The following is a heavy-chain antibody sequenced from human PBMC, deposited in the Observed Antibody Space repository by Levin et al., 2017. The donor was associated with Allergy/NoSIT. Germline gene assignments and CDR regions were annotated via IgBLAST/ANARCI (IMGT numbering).Heavy chain of an antibody. CDR3: ARDYPLSGWENYYYYGMDV. J-gene: IGHJ6*02. V-gene: IGHV1-18*01. Sequence: GESLKISCKASGYTFTSYGISWVRQAPGQGLEWMGWISAYNGNTNYAQKLQGRVTMTTDTSTSTAYMELRSLRSDDTAVYYCARDYPLSGWENYYYYGMDVWGQGTTVTVSS. D-gene: IGHD6-19*01. CDR1: GYTFTSYG. CDR2: ISAYNGNT.